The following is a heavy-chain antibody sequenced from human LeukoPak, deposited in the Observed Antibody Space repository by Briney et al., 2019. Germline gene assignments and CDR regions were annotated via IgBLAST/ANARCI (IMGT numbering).Heavy chain of an antibody. V-gene: IGHV1-69*04. CDR2: IIPILGIA. CDR3: ARETYCGGDCYSELWFDP. J-gene: IGHJ5*02. D-gene: IGHD2-21*02. Sequence: SVTVSCKASGGTFSSYAISWVRQAPGQGLEWMGRIIPILGIANYAQKFQGRVTITADKSTSTAYMELSSLRSEDTAVYHCARETYCGGDCYSELWFDPWGQGTLVTVSS. CDR1: GGTFSSYA.